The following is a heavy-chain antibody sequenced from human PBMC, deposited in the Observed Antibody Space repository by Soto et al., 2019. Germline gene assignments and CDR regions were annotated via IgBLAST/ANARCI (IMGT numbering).Heavy chain of an antibody. D-gene: IGHD2-15*01. Sequence: QVQLVQSGAEVKKPGSSVKVSCKASGGTFSSYAISWLRQAPGQGLEWMGGIIPIFGTANYAQKFQGRVTITADKSTSTAYMELSSLRSEDTAVYYCARNRRRQYCSGGSCYPLNAFDIWGQGTMVTVSS. V-gene: IGHV1-69*06. CDR1: GGTFSSYA. J-gene: IGHJ3*02. CDR2: IIPIFGTA. CDR3: ARNRRRQYCSGGSCYPLNAFDI.